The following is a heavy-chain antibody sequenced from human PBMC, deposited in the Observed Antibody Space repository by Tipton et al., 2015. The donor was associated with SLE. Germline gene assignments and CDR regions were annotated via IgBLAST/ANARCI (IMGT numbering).Heavy chain of an antibody. V-gene: IGHV4-61*08. Sequence: TLSLTCTVSGGSISRGDYYWSWIRQPPGKGLEWIGYIYYSGSTNYNPSLKSRVTISVDTSKNQFSLKLSSVTAADTAVYYCARLWFGELFFDYWGQGTLVTVSS. J-gene: IGHJ4*02. D-gene: IGHD3-10*01. CDR3: ARLWFGELFFDY. CDR1: GGSISRGDYY. CDR2: IYYSGST.